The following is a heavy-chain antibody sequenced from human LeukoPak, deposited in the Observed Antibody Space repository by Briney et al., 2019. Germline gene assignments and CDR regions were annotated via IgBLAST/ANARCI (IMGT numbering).Heavy chain of an antibody. Sequence: SQTLSLTCAVSGGSISSGGYSWSWIRRPPGKGLEWIGYIYQSGSTYYNPSLKSRVTISVDSSKNQFSLKLTSVTAADTAVYYCARAYYDSSARTYYFDYWGQGTLVTVSS. V-gene: IGHV4-30-2*01. J-gene: IGHJ4*02. CDR2: IYQSGST. CDR3: ARAYYDSSARTYYFDY. CDR1: GGSISSGGYS. D-gene: IGHD3-22*01.